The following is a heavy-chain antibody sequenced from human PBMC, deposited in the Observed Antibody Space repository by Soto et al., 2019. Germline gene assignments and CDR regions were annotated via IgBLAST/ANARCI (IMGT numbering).Heavy chain of an antibody. CDR3: VRDSSSYYGGRKEFGAFDL. V-gene: IGHV3-11*06. Sequence: QVQLLESGGGLVKPGGSQRLSCVTSGFTFSDYYMGWVRQAPGKGLELISYISASGSYTLYADSVKGRFTVSRDNANNTLSLLMSSLRGEDTAMYSCVRDSSSYYGGRKEFGAFDLWGLGTVVTVSS. CDR1: GFTFSDYY. D-gene: IGHD3-22*01. CDR2: ISASGSYT. J-gene: IGHJ3*01.